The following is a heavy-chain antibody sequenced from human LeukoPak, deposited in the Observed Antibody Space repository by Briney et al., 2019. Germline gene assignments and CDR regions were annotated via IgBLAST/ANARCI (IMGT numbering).Heavy chain of an antibody. V-gene: IGHV3-21*01. D-gene: IGHD3-9*01. CDR2: ISGSSSYI. J-gene: IGHJ4*02. CDR3: ARGNILTGYDY. CDR1: GFTFSSYS. Sequence: GGSLRLSCAASGFTFSSYSMNWVRQAPGKGLEWVSSISGSSSYIFYADSVKGRFTISRDNAKNSLYLQMNSLRAEDTAVYYCARGNILTGYDYWGQGTLVTVSS.